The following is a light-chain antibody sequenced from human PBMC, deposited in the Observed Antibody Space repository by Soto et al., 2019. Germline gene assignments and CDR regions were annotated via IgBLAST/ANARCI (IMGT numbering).Light chain of an antibody. CDR3: KQSYSYPS. CDR2: AAS. Sequence: AIRVTQSPSSFSASTGDRVTITCRASQGISSYLAWYQQKPGKAPKLLIYAASTLQSGVPSRFSGSGSGTDFTLTISCLQSEDFATYYYKQSYSYPSFGQGT. CDR1: QGISSY. V-gene: IGKV1-8*01. J-gene: IGKJ1*01.